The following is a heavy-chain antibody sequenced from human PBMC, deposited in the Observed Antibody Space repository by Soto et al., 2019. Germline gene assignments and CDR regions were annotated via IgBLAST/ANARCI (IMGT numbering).Heavy chain of an antibody. V-gene: IGHV1-69*02. D-gene: IGHD6-19*01. CDR1: GGTFSSYT. Sequence: GASVKVSCKASGGTFSSYTISWVRQAPGQGLEWMGRIIPILGIANYAQKFQGRVTITADKSTSTAYMELSSLRSEDTAVYYCARYSSGSAGYFDYWGQGTLVTVSS. J-gene: IGHJ4*02. CDR2: IIPILGIA. CDR3: ARYSSGSAGYFDY.